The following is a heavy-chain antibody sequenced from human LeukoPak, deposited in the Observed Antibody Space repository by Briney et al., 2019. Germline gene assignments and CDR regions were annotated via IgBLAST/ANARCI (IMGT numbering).Heavy chain of an antibody. CDR2: ISGSGGST. Sequence: GGSLRLSCAASGFTFSSYAMSWVRQAPGKGLEWVSAISGSGGSTYYADSVKGRFTISRDNSKNTLSLQMNSLRAEDTAVYYCAKDIAQGYTFGSIEQDYWGQGTLVTVSS. D-gene: IGHD5-18*01. V-gene: IGHV3-23*01. CDR1: GFTFSSYA. CDR3: AKDIAQGYTFGSIEQDY. J-gene: IGHJ4*02.